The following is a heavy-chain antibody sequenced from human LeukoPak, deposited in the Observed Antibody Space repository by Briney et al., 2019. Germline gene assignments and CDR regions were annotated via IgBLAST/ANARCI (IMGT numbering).Heavy chain of an antibody. D-gene: IGHD3-3*01. Sequence: GGSLRLSSAASGFTFSSYGMHGVRQAPGKGLEWVAVISYDGSNKYYADSVKGRFTISRDNSKNTLYLQMNSLRAEDTAVYYCAKGDRNYDFWSGYYGHWGQGTLVTVSS. CDR2: ISYDGSNK. CDR1: GFTFSSYG. CDR3: AKGDRNYDFWSGYYGH. J-gene: IGHJ4*02. V-gene: IGHV3-30*18.